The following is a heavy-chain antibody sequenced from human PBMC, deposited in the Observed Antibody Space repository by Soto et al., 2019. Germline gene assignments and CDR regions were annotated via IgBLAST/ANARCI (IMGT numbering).Heavy chain of an antibody. Sequence: SVKVSCKVSGYTLTELSMHWVRQAPGKGLEWMGGFDPEDGETIYAQKFQGRVTMTEDTSTDTAYMELSSLRSEDTAVYYCATDVVGRVRDLRIFDYWGQGTLVTVSS. V-gene: IGHV1-24*01. D-gene: IGHD3-10*01. CDR1: GYTLTELS. J-gene: IGHJ4*02. CDR2: FDPEDGET. CDR3: ATDVVGRVRDLRIFDY.